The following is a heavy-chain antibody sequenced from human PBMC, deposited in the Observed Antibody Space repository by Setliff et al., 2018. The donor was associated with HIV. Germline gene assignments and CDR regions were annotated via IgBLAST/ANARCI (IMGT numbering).Heavy chain of an antibody. CDR1: GAPISSYY. Sequence: PSQTLSLTCKVSGAPISSYYWNWIRQPPGKGLEWIGTIHYTGNTYHNPSLKSRVTISVEASKNQISLKLTAVTAADSAVYYCAREGDGIDFWGQGTLVTVSS. V-gene: IGHV4-59*04. CDR3: AREGDGIDF. D-gene: IGHD2-21*02. CDR2: IHYTGNT. J-gene: IGHJ4*02.